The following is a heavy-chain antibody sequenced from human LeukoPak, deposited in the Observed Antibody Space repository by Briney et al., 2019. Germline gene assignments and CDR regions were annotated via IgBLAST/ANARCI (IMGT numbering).Heavy chain of an antibody. V-gene: IGHV4-34*01. CDR3: ASGVAAAGTGN. J-gene: IGHJ4*02. CDR2: INHSGST. D-gene: IGHD6-13*01. Sequence: SETLSPTCAVYGGSFGGYYWSWIRQPPGKGLEWIGEINHSGSTNYNPSLKSRVTISVDTSKNQFSLKLSSVTAADTAVYYCASGVAAAGTGNWGQGTLVTVSS. CDR1: GGSFGGYY.